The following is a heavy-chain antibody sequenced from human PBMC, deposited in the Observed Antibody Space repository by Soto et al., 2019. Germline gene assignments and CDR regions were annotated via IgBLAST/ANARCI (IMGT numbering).Heavy chain of an antibody. CDR2: INHSGST. Sequence: PSETLSLTCAVYGGSFSGYYWSWIRQPPGKGLEWIGEINHSGSTNYNPSLKSRVTISVDTSKNQFSPKLSSVTAADTAVYYCASLSPAYTATKHPTTFDYWGQGTLVTVSS. V-gene: IGHV4-34*01. D-gene: IGHD4-17*01. CDR3: ASLSPAYTATKHPTTFDY. CDR1: GGSFSGYY. J-gene: IGHJ4*02.